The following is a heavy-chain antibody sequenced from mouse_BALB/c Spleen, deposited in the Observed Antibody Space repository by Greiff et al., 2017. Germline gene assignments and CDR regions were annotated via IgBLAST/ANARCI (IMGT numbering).Heavy chain of an antibody. CDR2: INPDSSTI. CDR3: ARPLFYYRYAMDY. J-gene: IGHJ4*01. CDR1: GFDFSRYW. D-gene: IGHD2-14*01. V-gene: IGHV4-1*02. Sequence: EVKLEESGGGLVQPGGSLKLSCAASGFDFSRYWMSWVRQAPGKGLEWIGEINPDSSTINYTPSLKDKFIISRDKAKNTLYLQMSKVRSEDTALYYCARPLFYYRYAMDYWGQGTSVTVSS.